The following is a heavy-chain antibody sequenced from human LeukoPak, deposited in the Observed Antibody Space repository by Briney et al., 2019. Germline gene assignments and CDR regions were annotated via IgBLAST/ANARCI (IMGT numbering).Heavy chain of an antibody. CDR1: GFTFSTYW. D-gene: IGHD3-22*01. CDR2: IKSDGGT. V-gene: IGHV3-74*01. J-gene: IGHJ1*01. Sequence: GGSLRLSCAASGFTFSTYWMHWVRQAPGKGLVWVSRIKSDGGTNYADSVKGRFTISRDNAKKTVSLQMNSLRPEDTGVYYCARAPSEIGGYYPEYFRHWGKGTLVTVSS. CDR3: ARAPSEIGGYYPEYFRH.